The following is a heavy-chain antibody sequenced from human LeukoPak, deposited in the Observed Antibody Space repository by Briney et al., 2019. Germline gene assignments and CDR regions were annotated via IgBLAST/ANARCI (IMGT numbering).Heavy chain of an antibody. CDR2: IIPILGIA. V-gene: IGHV1-69*04. D-gene: IGHD3-22*01. CDR1: GGTFSSYA. J-gene: IGHJ4*02. CDR3: ARDSSLYYDSSGYYGY. Sequence: GSSVKASCKASGGTFSSYAISWVRQAPGQGLEWMGGIIPILGIANYAQKFQGRVTITADKSTSTAYMELSSLRSEDTAVYYCARDSSLYYDSSGYYGYWGQGTLVTVSS.